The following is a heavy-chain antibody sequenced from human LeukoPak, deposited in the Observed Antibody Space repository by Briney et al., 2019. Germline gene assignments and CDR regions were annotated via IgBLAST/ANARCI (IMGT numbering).Heavy chain of an antibody. CDR2: ISGSSGII. CDR1: GFTFNTYT. D-gene: IGHD3-22*01. CDR3: AREESESSGHWD. Sequence: PGGSLRLSCAASGFTFNTYTMNWVRQAPGEGLEWVSYISGSSGIIDYADSVRGRFTISRDNAKNSLYLQMNSLRAEDTAVYYCAREESESSGHWDWGQGTLVTVSS. J-gene: IGHJ4*02. V-gene: IGHV3-48*01.